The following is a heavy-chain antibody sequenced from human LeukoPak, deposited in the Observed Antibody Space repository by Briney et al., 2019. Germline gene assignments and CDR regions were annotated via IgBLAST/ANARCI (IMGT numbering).Heavy chain of an antibody. D-gene: IGHD2-15*01. CDR3: ARDRCSGGICYFDY. V-gene: IGHV3-21*01. Sequence: PGGSLRLSCAASGLTFSSNSMNWVRQAPGKGLEWVSSISSSSNYIHYADSVKGRFTISRDNAKNSLYLQMNSLRAEDTAAYYCARDRCSGGICYFDYWGQGTLVTVSS. J-gene: IGHJ4*02. CDR2: ISSSSNYI. CDR1: GLTFSSNS.